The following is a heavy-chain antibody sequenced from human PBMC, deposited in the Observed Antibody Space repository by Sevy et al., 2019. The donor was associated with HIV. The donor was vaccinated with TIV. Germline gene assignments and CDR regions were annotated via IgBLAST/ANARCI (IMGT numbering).Heavy chain of an antibody. J-gene: IGHJ4*02. CDR1: GFTFGDYC. V-gene: IGHV3-49*04. D-gene: IGHD6-13*01. CDR2: LKSDVYGGTV. Sequence: GGSLRLSCTASGFTFGDYCMSWVRQAPGKGLEWVAFLKSDVYGGTVDHAASVRGRFVISRDCSKTIAYLQINDLKTEDTGVYYCTPWKAAQSIFDYWGQGALVTVSS. CDR3: TPWKAAQSIFDY.